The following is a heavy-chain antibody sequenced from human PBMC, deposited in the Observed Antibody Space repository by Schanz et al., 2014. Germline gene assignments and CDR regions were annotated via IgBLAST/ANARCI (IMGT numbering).Heavy chain of an antibody. D-gene: IGHD3-16*02. CDR2: ISSKGDMT. Sequence: EVQLVESGGGLVQPGGSLRLSCGVSGFTFSTSTMHWVRQAPGKGLEYVSSISSKGDMTFYGNSVKGRFTISRDNSKNTLYLQLGSLSAEDTAVYFCARDNRYYLFDYWGQGALVTVSS. J-gene: IGHJ4*02. V-gene: IGHV3-64*01. CDR1: GFTFSTST. CDR3: ARDNRYYLFDY.